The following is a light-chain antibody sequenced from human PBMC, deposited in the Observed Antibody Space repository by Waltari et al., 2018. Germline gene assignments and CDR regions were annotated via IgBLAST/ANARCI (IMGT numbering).Light chain of an antibody. J-gene: IGKJ4*01. CDR3: QQSSSSPLLT. CDR1: QSISSF. V-gene: IGKV1-39*01. CDR2: AAS. Sequence: DIQMTQSPSSLSASVGDRVTITCRASQSISSFLNWYQQKAGKAPKLLIYAASSLQSGVPSRFSGSGSVTDFTLTISSLQPEDFATYYCQQSSSSPLLTFGGGTKVEI.